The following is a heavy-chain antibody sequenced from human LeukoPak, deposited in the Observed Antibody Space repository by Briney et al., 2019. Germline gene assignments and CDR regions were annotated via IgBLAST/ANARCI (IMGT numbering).Heavy chain of an antibody. Sequence: GGTLRLSCSASGFTFSDYAMHWVRQAPGKGLEYVSAISTNGGRTYYADSVKGRFTISRDNSKNTLYLQMSSLSVEDTAVYYCVKVSPGGDLYYFDYWGQGTLVTVSS. D-gene: IGHD2-21*02. V-gene: IGHV3-64D*06. J-gene: IGHJ4*02. CDR1: GFTFSDYA. CDR2: ISTNGGRT. CDR3: VKVSPGGDLYYFDY.